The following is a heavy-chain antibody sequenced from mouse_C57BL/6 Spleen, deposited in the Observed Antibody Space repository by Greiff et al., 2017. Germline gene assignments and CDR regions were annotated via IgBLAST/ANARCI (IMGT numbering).Heavy chain of an antibody. CDR3: AKRAAAQALDY. J-gene: IGHJ2*01. CDR2: INPGSGGT. D-gene: IGHD3-2*02. CDR1: GYAFTNYL. V-gene: IGHV1-54*01. Sequence: VHLVESGAELVRPGTSVKVSCKASGYAFTNYLIEWVKQRPGQGLEGIGVINPGSGGTNYNEKFKGKATLTADKSSSTAYMQLSSLTSEDSAVYFCAKRAAAQALDYWGQGTTLTVSS.